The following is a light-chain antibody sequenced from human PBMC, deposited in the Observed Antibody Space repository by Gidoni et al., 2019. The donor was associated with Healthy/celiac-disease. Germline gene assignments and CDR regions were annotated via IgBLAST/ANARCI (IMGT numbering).Light chain of an antibody. J-gene: IGKJ2*03. CDR1: QSVSSY. CDR3: QQRSNWPYS. CDR2: DAS. Sequence: EIVLTQSPATLSLYPGERATLSCRASQSVSSYLAWYQQKPGQAPRLLIYDASNRATGIPARCSGSGSGTYFTLTISSLEPEDFAVYYCQQRSNWPYSFGQGTKLEIK. V-gene: IGKV3-11*01.